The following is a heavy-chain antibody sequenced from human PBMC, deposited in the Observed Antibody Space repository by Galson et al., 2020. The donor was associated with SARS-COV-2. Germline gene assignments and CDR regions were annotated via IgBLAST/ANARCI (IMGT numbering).Heavy chain of an antibody. J-gene: IGHJ4*02. D-gene: IGHD3-10*01. CDR1: GFTFSSYA. Sequence: TGGSLRLSCAASGFTFSSYAMHWVRQAPGKGLEWVAVISNDGSNRYYADSVKGRLPITRDNSKNTLFLQMNSLRVEDTAVYYCARGHRFGELCAPVDSWGQGTLVTGSS. V-gene: IGHV3-30-3*01. CDR2: ISNDGSNR. CDR3: ARGHRFGELCAPVDS.